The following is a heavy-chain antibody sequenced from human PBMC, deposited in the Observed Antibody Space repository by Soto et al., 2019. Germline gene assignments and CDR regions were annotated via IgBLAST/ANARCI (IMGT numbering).Heavy chain of an antibody. CDR1: VFTFSSYA. CDR3: ARVGGLDSSGHYYYYGMDV. CDR2: ISYDGSNK. V-gene: IGHV3-30-3*01. Sequence: PGGSLRLSCAASVFTFSSYAMHWVRQAPVRELEWVAVISYDGSNKYYADSVKGRFTISRDNSKNTLYLQMNCLRAEDTAVYYCARVGGLDSSGHYYYYGMDVWGQGTTVTVSS. D-gene: IGHD3-22*01. J-gene: IGHJ6*02.